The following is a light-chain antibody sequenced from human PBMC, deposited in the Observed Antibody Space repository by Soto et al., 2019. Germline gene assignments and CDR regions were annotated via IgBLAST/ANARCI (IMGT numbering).Light chain of an antibody. Sequence: EIVLTQSPGTLSLSPGERATLSCRASQSVSGTYLAWYRQKPGQSPSLLIYGVSSRATGIPDRFSGSGSGTDFTLTISRLEPADFAVYYCQQYGSSPRTFGQGPKVEIK. V-gene: IGKV3-20*01. CDR1: QSVSGTY. J-gene: IGKJ1*01. CDR3: QQYGSSPRT. CDR2: GVS.